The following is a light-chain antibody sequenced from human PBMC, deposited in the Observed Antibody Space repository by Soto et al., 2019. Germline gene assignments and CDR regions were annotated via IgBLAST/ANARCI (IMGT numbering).Light chain of an antibody. Sequence: EVVFTQSPATLSLSPVERATLSCRASQFLSSYLAWYQQKPGQPPRLLIYDTSNRATGIPARFSGSRSGRDFTLTISSLEPEDFGVYFCHQRNKFGQGTRLEIK. CDR2: DTS. CDR3: HQRNK. CDR1: QFLSSY. V-gene: IGKV3-11*02. J-gene: IGKJ5*01.